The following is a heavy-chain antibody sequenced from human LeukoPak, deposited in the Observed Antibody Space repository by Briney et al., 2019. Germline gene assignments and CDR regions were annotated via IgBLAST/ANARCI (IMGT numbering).Heavy chain of an antibody. J-gene: IGHJ6*02. CDR3: AISITIFGVVNSRHSFMDV. V-gene: IGHV3-9*01. CDR1: GFTFDDYA. Sequence: GRSLRLSCAASGFTFDDYAMHWVRQAPGKGLEWVSGISWNSGNIGYADSVKGRFTISRDNAKNSLYLQMNSLRAEDTAVYYCAISITIFGVVNSRHSFMDVWGQGTTVTVSS. CDR2: ISWNSGNI. D-gene: IGHD3-3*01.